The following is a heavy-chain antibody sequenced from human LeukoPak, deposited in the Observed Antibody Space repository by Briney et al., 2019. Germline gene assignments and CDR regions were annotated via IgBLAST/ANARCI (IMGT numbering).Heavy chain of an antibody. D-gene: IGHD5-24*01. J-gene: IGHJ5*02. CDR1: GDTFTIND. Sequence: GASVKVSCKSSGDTFTINDINWVRQATGQGLEWMGWMNPNSGNTGYAQKFQGRVTMTRNTSISTAYMELTDLRSEDTAVYYCARDPVRDGYNYGWFDPWGQGTLVTVSS. CDR2: MNPNSGNT. V-gene: IGHV1-8*01. CDR3: ARDPVRDGYNYGWFDP.